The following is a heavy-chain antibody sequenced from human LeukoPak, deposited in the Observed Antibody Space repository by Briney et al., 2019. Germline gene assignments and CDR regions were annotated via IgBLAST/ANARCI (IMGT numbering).Heavy chain of an antibody. CDR2: ISAYNGNT. Sequence: GASVKVSCKTSGYPFSNYDISWVRQAPGQGLEWMGWISAYNGNTNYAQKLQGRVTMTTDTSTSTAYMELRSLRSDDTAVYYCARVIGYCSSTSCYAGSWFDPWGQGTLVTVSS. D-gene: IGHD2-2*01. CDR3: ARVIGYCSSTSCYAGSWFDP. CDR1: GYPFSNYD. J-gene: IGHJ5*02. V-gene: IGHV1-18*01.